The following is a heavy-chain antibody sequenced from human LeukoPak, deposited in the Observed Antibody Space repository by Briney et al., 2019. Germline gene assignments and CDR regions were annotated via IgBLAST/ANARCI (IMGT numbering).Heavy chain of an antibody. J-gene: IGHJ3*01. V-gene: IGHV3-21*01. Sequence: PGGSLRLSSAASRFTFSSYSMNWVRQAPGKGLEWVSSISSSSTYIYYADSVKGRFTISRDDAKNSLYLQMNSLRAEDTAVYYCVREDPTLRFVINAFDVWGQGTMVTVSS. CDR2: ISSSSTYI. D-gene: IGHD3-10*01. CDR3: VREDPTLRFVINAFDV. CDR1: RFTFSSYS.